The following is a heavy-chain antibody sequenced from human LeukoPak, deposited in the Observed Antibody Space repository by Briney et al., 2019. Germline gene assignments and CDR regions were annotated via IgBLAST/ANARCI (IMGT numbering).Heavy chain of an antibody. Sequence: PSETLSLTCTVSGGSISTNYYWSWIRQHPGKGLEWIGYIHYTGSTYYNPSLKSRVTISVDTSKNQFSLKLSSVTAADTAVYYCASKDIVVVPAATGVGNWFDPWGQGTLVTVSS. CDR3: ASKDIVVVPAATGVGNWFDP. CDR1: GGSISTNYY. J-gene: IGHJ5*02. CDR2: IHYTGST. D-gene: IGHD2-2*01. V-gene: IGHV4-31*03.